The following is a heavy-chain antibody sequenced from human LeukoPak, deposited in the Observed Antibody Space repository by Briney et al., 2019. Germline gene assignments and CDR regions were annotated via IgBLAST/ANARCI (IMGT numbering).Heavy chain of an antibody. CDR2: ISWNSGSI. CDR1: GFTFSSYA. CDR3: AKDNRRHYTSGPNPDSLH. Sequence: GGSLRLSCAASGFTFSSYAMSWVREAPGKGLEWVSGISWNSGSIDYADSVKGRFTISRDNAKNSLYLQMNSLRVEDTAFYYCAKDNRRHYTSGPNPDSLHWGQGALVTVSS. D-gene: IGHD6-19*01. J-gene: IGHJ4*02. V-gene: IGHV3-9*01.